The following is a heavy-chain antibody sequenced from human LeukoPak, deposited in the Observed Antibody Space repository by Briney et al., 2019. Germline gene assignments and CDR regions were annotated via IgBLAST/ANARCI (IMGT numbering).Heavy chain of an antibody. D-gene: IGHD4-17*01. CDR2: IYHSGNT. Sequence: PSETLSLTCTVSSYSISTSYYWGWIRQPPGKGLEWIGSIYHSGNTYYNPSLKSRVTISVDTSKNQFSLKLNSVTAADTAVYYCARAGYGDSDFDYWGQGTLVTVSS. CDR1: SYSISTSYY. V-gene: IGHV4-38-2*02. J-gene: IGHJ4*02. CDR3: ARAGYGDSDFDY.